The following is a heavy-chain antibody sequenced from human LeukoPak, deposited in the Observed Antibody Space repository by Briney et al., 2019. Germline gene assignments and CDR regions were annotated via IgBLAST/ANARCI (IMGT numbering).Heavy chain of an antibody. CDR2: IIPIFGTA. J-gene: IGHJ6*03. CDR1: GGTFSSYA. D-gene: IGHD6-19*01. CDR3: ARAAAVVGREDYYYYMDV. Sequence: SVKASCKASGGTFSSYAISWVRQAPGQGLEWMGRIIPIFGTANYAQKFQGRVTITTDESTSTAYMELSSLRSEDTAVYYCARAAAVVGREDYYYYMDVWGKGTTVTVSS. V-gene: IGHV1-69*05.